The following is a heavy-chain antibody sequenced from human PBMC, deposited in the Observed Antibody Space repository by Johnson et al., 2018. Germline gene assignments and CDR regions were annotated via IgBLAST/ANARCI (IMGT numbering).Heavy chain of an antibody. D-gene: IGHD6-25*01. V-gene: IGHV1-69*15. CDR3: AGGRPAFEM. J-gene: IGHJ3*02. Sequence: QVQLVQSGAEVKRPGSSVKVSCKASGATFNSYAFSWVRQAPGQGLEWMGTIIPIFGTPNYAQRFQGRVTITADEFTTTAYVERSSLRSEDTAVDFCAGGRPAFEMWGQGTMVTVSS. CDR1: GATFNSYA. CDR2: IIPIFGTP.